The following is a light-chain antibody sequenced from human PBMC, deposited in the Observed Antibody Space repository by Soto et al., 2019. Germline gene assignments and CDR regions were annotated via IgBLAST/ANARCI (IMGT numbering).Light chain of an antibody. Sequence: QSVLTQPPSVSETPGQRVTISCSGSSSNIGSNTVNWYRQLPETAPKLLIYSNTQRPSGVPDRFSGSKSGTSASLAIIGLQSEAEADYYCAVWDDSLNGRVFGTGTKVTVL. CDR3: AVWDDSLNGRV. CDR1: SSNIGSNT. CDR2: SNT. J-gene: IGLJ1*01. V-gene: IGLV1-44*01.